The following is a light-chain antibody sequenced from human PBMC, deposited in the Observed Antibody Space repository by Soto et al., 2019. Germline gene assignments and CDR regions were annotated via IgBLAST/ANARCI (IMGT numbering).Light chain of an antibody. J-gene: IGLJ2*01. CDR2: DVT. V-gene: IGLV2-14*01. CDR1: SSDVGGYQY. CDR3: ISYTSSATVL. Sequence: QSVLTQPASVSGSPGQSITISCTGTSSDVGGYQYVSWYQQHPGKAPKLMIYDVTWRPSGVSNRFSGSKSGNTASLTISGLQSEDEADYYCISYTSSATVLFGGGTKLTVL.